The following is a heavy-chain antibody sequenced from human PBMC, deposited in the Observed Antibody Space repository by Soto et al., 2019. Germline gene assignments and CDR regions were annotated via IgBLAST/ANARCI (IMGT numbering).Heavy chain of an antibody. CDR3: AKDVSGCGSQKGDF. Sequence: EVQLLESGGGLVQPGGSLRLSCAASGLTFSNYAMSWVRQAPGTGLEWVSSISNSGGGTYYADSVKGRFTISRDNSKNTLYLQMNSLRAEDTAVYFCAKDVSGCGSQKGDFWGQGTLVTVSS. CDR2: ISNSGGGT. J-gene: IGHJ4*02. CDR1: GLTFSNYA. D-gene: IGHD2-21*01. V-gene: IGHV3-23*01.